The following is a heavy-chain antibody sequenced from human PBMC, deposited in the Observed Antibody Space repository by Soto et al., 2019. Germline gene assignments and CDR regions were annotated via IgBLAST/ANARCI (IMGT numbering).Heavy chain of an antibody. CDR2: INPNSGGT. J-gene: IGHJ5*02. D-gene: IGHD4-4*01. V-gene: IGHV1-2*02. CDR3: ARDGKHWAYSNYVLRDNWFDP. CDR1: GYTFTGYY. Sequence: RASVKVSCKASGYTFTGYYMHWVRQAPGQGLEWMGWINPNSGGTNYAQKFQGRVTMTRDTSISTAYMELSRLRSDDTAVYYCARDGKHWAYSNYVLRDNWFDPWGQGTLVTVSS.